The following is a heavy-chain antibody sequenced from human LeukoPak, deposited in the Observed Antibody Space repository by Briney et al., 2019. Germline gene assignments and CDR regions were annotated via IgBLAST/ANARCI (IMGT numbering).Heavy chain of an antibody. CDR1: GYTFTSYG. CDR2: IIPILGIA. V-gene: IGHV1-69*04. J-gene: IGHJ4*02. D-gene: IGHD5-18*01. CDR3: ARLPEGMVTSDY. Sequence: ASVKVSCKAYGYTFTSYGISWVRQAPGQGLEWMGRIIPILGIANYAQKFQGRVTITADKSTSTAYMELSSLRSEDTAVYYCARLPEGMVTSDYWGQGTLVTVSS.